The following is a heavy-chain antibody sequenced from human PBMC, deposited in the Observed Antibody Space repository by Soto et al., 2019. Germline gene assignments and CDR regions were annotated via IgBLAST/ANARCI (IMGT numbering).Heavy chain of an antibody. CDR3: ARVNITMVRGPPDY. Sequence: GGSLRLSCAASGFTFSSYAMHWVRQAPGKGLEYVSAISSNGGSTYYANSVKGRFTISRDNSKNTLYLQMGSLRAEDMAVYYCARVNITMVRGPPDYWGQGTLVTVSS. D-gene: IGHD3-10*01. CDR1: GFTFSSYA. CDR2: ISSNGGST. J-gene: IGHJ4*02. V-gene: IGHV3-64*01.